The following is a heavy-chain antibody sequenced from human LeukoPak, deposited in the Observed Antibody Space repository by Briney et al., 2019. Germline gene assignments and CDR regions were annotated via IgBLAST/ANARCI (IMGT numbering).Heavy chain of an antibody. CDR1: GGSINSYY. CDR2: IYYSGST. CDR3: ARDSQVVDGFDI. Sequence: SETLSLTCTVSGGSINSYYWSWIRQPPGKGLEWIGYIYYSGSTNYNPSLKSRVTISVDTSKDQFSLKLSSVTAADTAVYYCARDSQVVDGFDIWGQGTMVTVSS. D-gene: IGHD2-21*01. V-gene: IGHV4-59*01. J-gene: IGHJ3*02.